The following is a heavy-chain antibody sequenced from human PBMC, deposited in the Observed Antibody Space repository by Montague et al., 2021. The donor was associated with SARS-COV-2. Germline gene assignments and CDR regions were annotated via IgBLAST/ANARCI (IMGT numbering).Heavy chain of an antibody. J-gene: IGHJ4*02. CDR1: GGSFSDYH. D-gene: IGHD6-25*01. V-gene: IGHV4-34*01. CDR3: ARVGSVY. Sequence: SETLSLTCAVYGGSFSDYHWTWIRQSPGKGLEWIGQINYGGSTNYNPSLKSRVTISIDTSKNQFSLKLTSVTAADTAVYYCARVGSVYWGQGTLVTVSS. CDR2: INYGGST.